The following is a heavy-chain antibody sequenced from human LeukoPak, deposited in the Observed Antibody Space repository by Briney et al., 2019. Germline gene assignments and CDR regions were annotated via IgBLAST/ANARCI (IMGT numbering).Heavy chain of an antibody. CDR1: GFTLGDHA. Sequence: GGSLRLSCTASGFTLGDHAMSWVRQAPETGLEWVAFLRGKAYGATAEYAASVKGRFTISRDDSKRIAYLQMNSLKTEDTGVYYCTRDPVDSYDSSGYLDHWGQGTRVTVSS. CDR3: TRDPVDSYDSSGYLDH. D-gene: IGHD3-22*01. J-gene: IGHJ4*02. CDR2: LRGKAYGATA. V-gene: IGHV3-49*04.